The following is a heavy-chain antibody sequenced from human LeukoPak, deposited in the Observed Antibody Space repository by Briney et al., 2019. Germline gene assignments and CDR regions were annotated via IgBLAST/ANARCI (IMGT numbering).Heavy chain of an antibody. CDR1: GGSISSGGHS. CDR2: INHSGST. Sequence: PSVTLSLTCAVSGGSISSGGHSWSWLRQPPGKGLEWIGEINHSGSTNYNPSLKSRVTISVDTSKNQFSLKLSSVTAADTAVYYCARDNVDTAMGDAFDIWGQGTMVTVSS. D-gene: IGHD5-18*01. J-gene: IGHJ3*02. CDR3: ARDNVDTAMGDAFDI. V-gene: IGHV4-34*01.